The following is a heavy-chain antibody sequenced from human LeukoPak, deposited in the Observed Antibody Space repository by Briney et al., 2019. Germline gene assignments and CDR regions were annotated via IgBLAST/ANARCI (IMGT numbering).Heavy chain of an antibody. CDR3: ATTIAVTGAFDY. D-gene: IGHD6-19*01. Sequence: PGGSLRLSCAASGFTFSSYGMHWVRQAPGKGLEWVAVIWYDGSNKYYADSVKGRFTMSGDNSKNTLFLQMNSLRVEDTAVYYCATTIAVTGAFDYWGQGTLVTVSS. CDR1: GFTFSSYG. J-gene: IGHJ4*02. V-gene: IGHV3-30*02. CDR2: IWYDGSNK.